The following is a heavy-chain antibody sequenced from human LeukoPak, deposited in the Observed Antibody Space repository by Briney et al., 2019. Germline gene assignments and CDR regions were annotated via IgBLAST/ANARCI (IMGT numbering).Heavy chain of an antibody. CDR1: GFIFSTYC. Sequence: PGGSLRLSCAASGFIFSTYCMNWVRQAPGKGLEWVSYISSGGSTIYYADSVKGRFTISRDNAKFSLYLQMDSLRAEDTAVYSCARGGLGSWTFDSWGQGTLVTVSS. CDR2: ISSGGSTI. J-gene: IGHJ4*02. D-gene: IGHD1-26*01. CDR3: ARGGLGSWTFDS. V-gene: IGHV3-48*04.